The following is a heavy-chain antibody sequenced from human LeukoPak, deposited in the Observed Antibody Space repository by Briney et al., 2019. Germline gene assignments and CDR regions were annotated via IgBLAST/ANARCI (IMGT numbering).Heavy chain of an antibody. CDR2: IYYSGST. J-gene: IGHJ5*02. V-gene: IGHV4-59*01. D-gene: IGHD4-17*01. CDR1: GGSISSYY. CDR3: AGDVPYGDYAWFDR. Sequence: SETLSLTCTVSGGSISSYYWSWIRQPPGRGLEWIGYIYYSGSTNYNPSLKCRVTISVDTSKNQFSLKLSSVTAADTAVYYCAGDVPYGDYAWFDRWGQGTLVTVSS.